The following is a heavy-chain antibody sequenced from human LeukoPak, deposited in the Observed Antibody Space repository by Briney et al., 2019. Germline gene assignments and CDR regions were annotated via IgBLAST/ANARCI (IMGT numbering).Heavy chain of an antibody. CDR2: VKSDGRST. Sequence: PGGSLRPSCAASGFTFSSHWMHWVRQAPGKGLVWVSGVKSDGRSTMYADSVKGRFTISRDNAKNTLYLQLNSLRAEDTAVYYCARANSGAYWDYFENWGQGTMVTVS. V-gene: IGHV3-74*03. J-gene: IGHJ3*02. CDR3: ARANSGAYWDYFEN. CDR1: GFTFSSHW. D-gene: IGHD1-26*01.